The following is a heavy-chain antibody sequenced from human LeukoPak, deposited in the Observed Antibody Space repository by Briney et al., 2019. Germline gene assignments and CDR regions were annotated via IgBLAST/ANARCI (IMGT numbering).Heavy chain of an antibody. CDR2: ISGSGGST. V-gene: IGHV3-23*01. CDR3: ARGGAFDLDY. J-gene: IGHJ4*02. D-gene: IGHD3-9*01. Sequence: GGSLRLSCAASEFTFSSFAMSWVRQAPGKGLEWVSSISGSGGSTYYADSVKGRFTVSRDNSKNTLYLQMNSLRAEDTAVYYCARGGAFDLDYWGQGTLVTVSS. CDR1: EFTFSSFA.